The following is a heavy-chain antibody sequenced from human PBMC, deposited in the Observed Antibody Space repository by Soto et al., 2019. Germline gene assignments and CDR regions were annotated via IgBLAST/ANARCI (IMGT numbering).Heavy chain of an antibody. D-gene: IGHD3-3*01. CDR2: IIPIFGTA. Sequence: QVQLVQSGAEVKKPGSSVKVSCKASGGTFSSYAISWVRQAPGQGLEWMGGIIPIFGTANYAQKFQGRVTITTDEATSTAYMEMSSLRSEDTAVYYCARGRDFCSGPMCPPPRSYGMDVWGQGTTVTVSS. CDR1: GGTFSSYA. CDR3: ARGRDFCSGPMCPPPRSYGMDV. J-gene: IGHJ6*02. V-gene: IGHV1-69*01.